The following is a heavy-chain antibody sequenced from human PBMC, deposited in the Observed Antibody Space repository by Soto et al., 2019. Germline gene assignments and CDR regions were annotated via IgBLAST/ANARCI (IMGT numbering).Heavy chain of an antibody. V-gene: IGHV3-9*01. CDR3: AKDHYGSAIYGMDV. CDR2: IAWNSDII. Sequence: EVQLVESGGGLVQPGRSLRLSCAASGFSFEDYAMHWVRQAPGKGLEWASRIAWNSDIIGYADSVKGRFTISRDNGKNSLYLQMNSLRPEDTALYYCAKDHYGSAIYGMDVWGQGTTVTVSS. D-gene: IGHD3-10*01. CDR1: GFSFEDYA. J-gene: IGHJ6*02.